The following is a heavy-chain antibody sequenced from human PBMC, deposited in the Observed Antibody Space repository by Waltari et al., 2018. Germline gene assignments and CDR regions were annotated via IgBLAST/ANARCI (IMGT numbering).Heavy chain of an antibody. Sequence: QLQESGSGLVQPSVTLSLICAVSGDSMSSTYWWGWVRQTPGKGLEWIGQVHGSGRTNYNPSFAGRVTMSLDTSAYHFALKLTSATAADTALYFCARDRGRGLYLDTWGQGTLVTVSA. CDR2: VHGSGRT. CDR1: GDSMSSTYW. D-gene: IGHD2-15*01. CDR3: ARDRGRGLYLDT. J-gene: IGHJ4*02. V-gene: IGHV4-4*02.